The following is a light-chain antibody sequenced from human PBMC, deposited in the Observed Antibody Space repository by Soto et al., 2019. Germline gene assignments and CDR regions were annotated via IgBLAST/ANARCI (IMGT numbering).Light chain of an antibody. CDR2: DAY. CDR1: RSLTTN. Sequence: EVVMPPSPGTLSVSPVCISPLSCMASRSLTTNLAWYQKKPGQANRIIIHDAYTRATGITARFSGSGSGTEFTLTIRSMQSEDFAVYYCQKYDDWPLNFGKGKRLEIK. CDR3: QKYDDWPLN. J-gene: IGKJ5*01. V-gene: IGKV3-15*01.